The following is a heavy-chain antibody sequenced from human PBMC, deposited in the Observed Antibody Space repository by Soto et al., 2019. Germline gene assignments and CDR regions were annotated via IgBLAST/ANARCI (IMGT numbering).Heavy chain of an antibody. CDR3: ARYSGYDYLDY. D-gene: IGHD5-12*01. CDR2: IYYSGST. J-gene: IGHJ4*02. Sequence: PSETLSLTCTVSGGSITNDGYYWSWIRQPPGKGLEWIGYIYYSGSTYYNLSLKSRVTISVDTSENHFSLMLTSVTAADTAVYYCARYSGYDYLDYWGQGTLVTSPQ. CDR1: GGSITNDGYY. V-gene: IGHV4-31*03.